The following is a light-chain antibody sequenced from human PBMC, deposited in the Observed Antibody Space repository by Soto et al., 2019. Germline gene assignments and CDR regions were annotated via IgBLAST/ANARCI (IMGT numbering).Light chain of an antibody. CDR1: QSINSY. J-gene: IGKJ2*01. Sequence: DIQMTQSPSSLSASVGDRVTVSCRARQSINSYLNLYQQKPGKAPTLLIYSASSLEEGVPSRFSGSGSGTEFTLTISSLQPEDFAKSSCQQTYTTPYTFGQGTKLEIK. CDR3: QQTYTTPYT. V-gene: IGKV1-39*01. CDR2: SAS.